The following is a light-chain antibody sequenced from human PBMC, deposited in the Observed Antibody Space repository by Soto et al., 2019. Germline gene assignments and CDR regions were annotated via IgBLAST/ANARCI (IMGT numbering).Light chain of an antibody. J-gene: IGLJ1*01. V-gene: IGLV2-8*01. Sequence: QSALTQPASVSGSLGQSITISCTGTSSDVGGYNYVSWYQQYPGKAPKLIIYEVIKRSSGVPDRFSGSKSGNTASLTVSGLQAEDEADYYCSSYAGSSNVFGTGTKLTVL. CDR1: SSDVGGYNY. CDR2: EVI. CDR3: SSYAGSSNV.